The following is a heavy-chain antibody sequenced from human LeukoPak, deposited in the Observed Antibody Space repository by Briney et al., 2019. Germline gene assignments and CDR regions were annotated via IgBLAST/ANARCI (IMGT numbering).Heavy chain of an antibody. V-gene: IGHV4-61*02. J-gene: IGHJ6*03. CDR3: AREIKDIYSPGCGLYDTYYYIDA. D-gene: IGHD2-8*02. CDR2: ISDSGST. CDR1: SGSMNSYFQY. Sequence: PSQTLSLTCTVSSGSMNSYFQYWTWIRQPAGKGLEWIGRISDSGSTTYYPSLMIRATITIDTSKCSFTLKVVSVAAADTDASFCAREIKDIYSPGCGLYDTYYYIDAWGTGTTVNVAS.